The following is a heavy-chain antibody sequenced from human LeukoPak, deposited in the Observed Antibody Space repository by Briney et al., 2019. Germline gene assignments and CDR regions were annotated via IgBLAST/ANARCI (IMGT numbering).Heavy chain of an antibody. D-gene: IGHD2-2*01. J-gene: IGHJ6*02. CDR1: GGSISSSSYY. CDR3: ARGTNWAYYGMDV. V-gene: IGHV4-61*05. Sequence: KPSETLSLTCTVSGGSISSSSYYWGWIRQPPGKGLEWIGYIYYSGSTNYNPSLKSRVTISVDTSKNQFSLKLSSVTAADTAVYYCARGTNWAYYGMDVWGQGTTVTVSS. CDR2: IYYSGST.